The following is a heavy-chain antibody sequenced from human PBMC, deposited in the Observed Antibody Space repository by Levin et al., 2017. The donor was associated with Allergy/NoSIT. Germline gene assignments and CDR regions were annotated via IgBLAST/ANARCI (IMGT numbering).Heavy chain of an antibody. Sequence: GESLKISCAASGFTFSSYAMHWVRQAPGKGLEWVAVISYDGSNKYYADSVKGRFTISRDNSKNTLYLQMNSLRAEDTAVYYCARGLYCSSTSCYYPGAYYYYGMDVWGQGTTVTVSS. CDR3: ARGLYCSSTSCYYPGAYYYYGMDV. CDR2: ISYDGSNK. V-gene: IGHV3-30-3*01. CDR1: GFTFSSYA. J-gene: IGHJ6*02. D-gene: IGHD2-2*01.